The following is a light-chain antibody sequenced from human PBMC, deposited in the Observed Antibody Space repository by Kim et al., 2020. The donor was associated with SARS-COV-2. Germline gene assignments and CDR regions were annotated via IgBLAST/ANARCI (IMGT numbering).Light chain of an antibody. Sequence: AWGQTGRITCQGDSLRRYYPSWYQQKPGQAPVVVIYGKNNRPSGMSDRFSGSTSGNTASLTITGAQAEDEADYYCNSRDSSGNHLVFGGGTKLTVL. CDR1: SLRRYY. CDR3: NSRDSSGNHLV. CDR2: GKN. J-gene: IGLJ3*02. V-gene: IGLV3-19*01.